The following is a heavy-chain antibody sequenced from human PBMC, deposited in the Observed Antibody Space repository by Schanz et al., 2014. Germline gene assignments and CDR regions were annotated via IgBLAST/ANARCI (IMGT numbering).Heavy chain of an antibody. J-gene: IGHJ4*02. CDR3: ARDRDQWDGNFCDF. CDR2: IYPNNGGT. V-gene: IGHV1-2*06. CDR1: GYTFTGYY. D-gene: IGHD1-26*01. Sequence: QVQLVESGAEVKKPGASVKVSCKASGYTFTGYYMHWVRQAPGHGLEWMGRIYPNNGGTDYAQKFQGRVTMTRDTFISTAYMELRSLRSDDTAVYYCARDRDQWDGNFCDFWGQGTLVTVSS.